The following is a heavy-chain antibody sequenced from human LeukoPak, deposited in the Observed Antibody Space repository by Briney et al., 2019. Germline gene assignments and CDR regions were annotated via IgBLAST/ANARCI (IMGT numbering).Heavy chain of an antibody. J-gene: IGHJ4*02. CDR1: GFTFSSYA. D-gene: IGHD3-22*01. Sequence: PGGSLRLSCAASGFTFSSYATSWVRQAPGKGLEWVSAISGSGGSTYYADSVKGRFTISRDNSKNTLYLQMNSLRAEDTAVYYCAKANDSSGYYYPFDYWGQGTLVTVSS. CDR3: AKANDSSGYYYPFDY. CDR2: ISGSGGST. V-gene: IGHV3-23*01.